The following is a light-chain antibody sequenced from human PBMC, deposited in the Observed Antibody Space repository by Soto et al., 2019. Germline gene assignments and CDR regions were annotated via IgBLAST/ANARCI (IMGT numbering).Light chain of an antibody. V-gene: IGKV2-28*01. J-gene: IGKJ1*01. CDR3: QQSYSSFVT. Sequence: DIVMTQSPLSLPVTPGEPASISCRSSQSLLHSNGYNYLDWYQQKPGRTPKLLIYGASNLQGGVPSRFSGSGSGTDFTLTISSLQPEDFATYYCQQSYSSFVTFGQGTKVDIK. CDR2: GAS. CDR1: QSLLHSNGYNY.